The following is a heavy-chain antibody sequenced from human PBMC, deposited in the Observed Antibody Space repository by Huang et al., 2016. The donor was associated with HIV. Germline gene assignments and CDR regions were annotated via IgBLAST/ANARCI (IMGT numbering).Heavy chain of an antibody. J-gene: IGHJ4*02. D-gene: IGHD2-15*01. Sequence: QVLLQQWGAGVVKPSETLSLTCGVSGGPFNGFLWCWIRQSPGKGLEWIGEINFSGNTNYNPSLKSRVTMSVDTSKRQFSLSLKSVTAADTAVYYCARARLLLHFDYWGQGALVAVSS. CDR2: INFSGNT. CDR3: ARARLLLHFDY. V-gene: IGHV4-34*02. CDR1: GGPFNGFL.